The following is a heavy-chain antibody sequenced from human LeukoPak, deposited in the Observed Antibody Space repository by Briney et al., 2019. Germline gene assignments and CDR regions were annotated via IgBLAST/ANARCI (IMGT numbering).Heavy chain of an antibody. CDR3: ARLHTATYRFDP. J-gene: IGHJ5*02. V-gene: IGHV4-39*01. CDR1: LCSISSSRYY. CDR2: IYYSGST. Sequence: PSEALSLTRTVSLCSISSSRYYWGCMPQPPGKGLEGIGSIYYSGSTYYNPSLKSRVTISVDTSKNQFSLKLSSVTAADTAVYYCARLHTATYRFDPWGQGTLVTVSS. D-gene: IGHD4-17*01.